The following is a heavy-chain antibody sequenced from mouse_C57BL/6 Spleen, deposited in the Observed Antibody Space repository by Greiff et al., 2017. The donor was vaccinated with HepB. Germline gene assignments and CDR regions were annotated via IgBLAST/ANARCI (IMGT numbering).Heavy chain of an antibody. CDR2: IDPETGGT. CDR1: GYTFTDYE. Sequence: QVQLQQSGAELVRPGASVTLSCKASGYTFTDYEMHWVKQTPVHGLEWIGAIDPETGGTAYNQKFKGKAILTADKSSSTAYMELRSLTSEDSAVYYCTRGTTVVATDWGQGTTLTFSS. J-gene: IGHJ2*01. CDR3: TRGTTVVATD. V-gene: IGHV1-15*01. D-gene: IGHD1-1*01.